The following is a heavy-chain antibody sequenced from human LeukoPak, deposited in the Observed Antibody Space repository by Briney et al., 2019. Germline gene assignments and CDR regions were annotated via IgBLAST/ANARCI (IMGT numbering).Heavy chain of an antibody. CDR1: GYSITSGYN. V-gene: IGHV4-38-2*02. D-gene: IGHD2-2*01. CDR2: IHHSGST. J-gene: IGHJ4*02. CDR3: ARQASYFFDY. Sequence: QTSETLSLTCSVSGYSITSGYNWGWIRQPPGKGLEWIGSIHHSGSTYYNPSLKSRVTISIDTSKNQFSLNLSSVTAADTAVYYCARQASYFFDYWGQGTLVTVSS.